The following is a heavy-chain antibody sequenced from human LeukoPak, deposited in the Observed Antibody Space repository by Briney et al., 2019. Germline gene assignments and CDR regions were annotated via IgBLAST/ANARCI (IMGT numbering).Heavy chain of an antibody. V-gene: IGHV5-10-1*01. CDR3: ARTPAVTPDY. Sequence: GESLRISCNGSGYSFISYWISWVRQMPGKGLEWMGRIDPSDSYTNYSPSFQGHVTISADKSISTAYLQWSSLKASDTAMYYCARTPAVTPDYWGQGTLVTVSS. CDR2: IDPSDSYT. J-gene: IGHJ4*02. D-gene: IGHD4-11*01. CDR1: GYSFISYW.